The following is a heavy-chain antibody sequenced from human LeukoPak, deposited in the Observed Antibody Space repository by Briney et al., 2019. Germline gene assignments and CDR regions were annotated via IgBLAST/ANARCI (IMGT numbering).Heavy chain of an antibody. Sequence: GGSLRLSCAASGFTFRYGIHWVRQAPGKGLEWVGVILYDGSEKECAESVKGRFTISRDNSKNTVYLQMTSLRVEDTAMYYCAKQGTFTSSSSWFLDSWGQGTLVTVSS. CDR3: AKQGTFTSSSSWFLDS. V-gene: IGHV3-33*06. CDR1: GFTFRYG. J-gene: IGHJ4*02. CDR2: ILYDGSEK. D-gene: IGHD6-13*01.